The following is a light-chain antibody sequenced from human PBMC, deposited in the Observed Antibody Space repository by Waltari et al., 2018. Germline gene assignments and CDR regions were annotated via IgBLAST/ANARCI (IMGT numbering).Light chain of an antibody. V-gene: IGKV3-20*01. CDR3: QHYVRLPVS. CDR2: GAS. Sequence: ESVLTLSPGTLSLSPGERATLSCRDSQSVSRSLAWYQQKPGQAPRLLIYGASSRATGVPDRFSGSGSGTDFSLTISRLEPEDFAVYYCQHYVRLPVSFGQGTKVEIK. J-gene: IGKJ1*01. CDR1: QSVSRS.